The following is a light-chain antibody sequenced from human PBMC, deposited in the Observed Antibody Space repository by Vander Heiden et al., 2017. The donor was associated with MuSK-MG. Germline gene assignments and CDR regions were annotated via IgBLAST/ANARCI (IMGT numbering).Light chain of an antibody. J-gene: IGKJ5*01. Sequence: DIQMTQSPSSLSASVGDRVTITCRASQGIRNDLAWYQQKPGKAPKRMIYAASSLQSGVPSRFSGSGSGTEFTLTISSLQPEDFATYYCLQHNNYPPITFGQGTRLEIK. CDR2: AAS. CDR3: LQHNNYPPIT. V-gene: IGKV1-17*01. CDR1: QGIRND.